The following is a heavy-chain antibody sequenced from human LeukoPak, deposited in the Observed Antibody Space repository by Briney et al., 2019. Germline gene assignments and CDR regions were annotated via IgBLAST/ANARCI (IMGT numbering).Heavy chain of an antibody. Sequence: HSGGSLRLSCAASGFTFSSYGMHWVRQALGKGLEWVAVISYDGSNKYYADSVKGRFTISRDNSKNTLYLQMNSLRAEDTAVYYCAKTNMVRGVTGYYFDYWGQGTLVTVSS. CDR3: AKTNMVRGVTGYYFDY. D-gene: IGHD3-10*01. CDR2: ISYDGSNK. J-gene: IGHJ4*02. V-gene: IGHV3-30*18. CDR1: GFTFSSYG.